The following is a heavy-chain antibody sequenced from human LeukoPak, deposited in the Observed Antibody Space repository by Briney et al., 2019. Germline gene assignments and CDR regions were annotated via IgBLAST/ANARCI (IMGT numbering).Heavy chain of an antibody. CDR2: IYYNGGT. D-gene: IGHD6-6*01. CDR3: ARVGSSSFDY. V-gene: IGHV4-59*01. Sequence: PSETLSLTCTASGDSISSYYWSWLRQPPGKGLEWIGYIYYNGGTNYNPSLKSRGTISIDTSKNQFSLKLSSVTAADTAVYYCARVGSSSFDYWGQGTLVTVSS. J-gene: IGHJ4*02. CDR1: GDSISSYY.